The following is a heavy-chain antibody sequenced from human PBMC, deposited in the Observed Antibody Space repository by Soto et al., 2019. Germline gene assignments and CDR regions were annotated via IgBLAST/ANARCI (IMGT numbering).Heavy chain of an antibody. V-gene: IGHV4-4*02. CDR1: GGSISSSNW. CDR2: IYHSGST. CDR3: ARGVGYSSSWYGEYFQH. Sequence: SETLSLTCAVSGGSISSSNWWSWVRQPPGKGLEWIGEIYHSGSTNYNPSLKSRVTISVDKSKNQFSLKLSSVTAADTAVYYCARGVGYSSSWYGEYFQHWGQGTLVT. J-gene: IGHJ1*01. D-gene: IGHD6-13*01.